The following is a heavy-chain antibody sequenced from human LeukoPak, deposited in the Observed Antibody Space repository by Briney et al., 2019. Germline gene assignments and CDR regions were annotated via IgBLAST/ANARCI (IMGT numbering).Heavy chain of an antibody. CDR2: INQDGSEK. J-gene: IGHJ4*02. Sequence: GGSLRLSCVTSGFTFRRYWMSWVRQAPGKGLEWVANINQDGSEKYYVDSVKGRFTISRANSKNSLYPQMSSVRAEDAAVYYCATDPRPDSGNFLGFDYWGQGTLVTVSS. CDR1: GFTFRRYW. D-gene: IGHD4-23*01. V-gene: IGHV3-7*01. CDR3: ATDPRPDSGNFLGFDY.